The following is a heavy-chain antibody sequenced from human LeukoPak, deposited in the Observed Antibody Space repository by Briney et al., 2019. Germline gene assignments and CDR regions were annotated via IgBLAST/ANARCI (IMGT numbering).Heavy chain of an antibody. Sequence: PRGSRRVSCAASGFTFSSYGMHWVRQAPGKGLEWVAFIRSEGSNKYYADSVKGRFTISRDNSKNTLYLQMNSLRAEDTAVYYCAKDQPPYTYCYYMDVWGKGTTVTVSS. D-gene: IGHD1-14*01. J-gene: IGHJ6*03. V-gene: IGHV3-30*02. CDR2: IRSEGSNK. CDR1: GFTFSSYG. CDR3: AKDQPPYTYCYYMDV.